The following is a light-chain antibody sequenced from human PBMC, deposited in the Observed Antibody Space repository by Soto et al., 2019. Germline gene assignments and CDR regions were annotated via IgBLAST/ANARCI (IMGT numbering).Light chain of an antibody. J-gene: IGLJ1*01. V-gene: IGLV2-23*01. CDR3: CSYAGSTTYV. Sequence: QSVLTQPASVSGSPGQSITISCSGTSGDVGTYNLVSWYQHHPGKAPKLMIYEGSKRPSGVSNRFSGSTSDNTASLTISGPQAEDEADYYCCSYAGSTTYVFGTGTKVTVL. CDR2: EGS. CDR1: SGDVGTYNL.